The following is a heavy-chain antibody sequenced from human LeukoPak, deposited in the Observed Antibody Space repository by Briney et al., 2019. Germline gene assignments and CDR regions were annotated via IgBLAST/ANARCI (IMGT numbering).Heavy chain of an antibody. V-gene: IGHV3-74*01. J-gene: IGHJ1*01. CDR2: IKSDGST. CDR3: ARAPSEIGGYYPEYFRH. D-gene: IGHD3-22*01. Sequence: GGSLRLSCAASGFTFSSYRMHWVRQAPGKGLVWVSRIKSDGSTNYADSVKGRFTISRDNAKNTVSLQMNSLRAEDTGVYYCARAPSEIGGYYPEYFRHWGQGTLVTVSS. CDR1: GFTFSSYR.